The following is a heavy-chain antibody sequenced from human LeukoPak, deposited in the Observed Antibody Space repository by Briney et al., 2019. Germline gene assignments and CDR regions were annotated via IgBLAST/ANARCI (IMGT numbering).Heavy chain of an antibody. Sequence: GGSLRLSCRGFGFTFSNAWVTWVRQPPGKGLEWVGRIKSKVDDGATDYAAPVKGRFTISREDSEYTVYLQMNSLKIEDTAVYSCTIGWDLDYWGQGILVTVSS. D-gene: IGHD1-26*01. J-gene: IGHJ4*02. CDR2: IKSKVDDGAT. CDR1: GFTFSNAW. CDR3: TIGWDLDY. V-gene: IGHV3-15*01.